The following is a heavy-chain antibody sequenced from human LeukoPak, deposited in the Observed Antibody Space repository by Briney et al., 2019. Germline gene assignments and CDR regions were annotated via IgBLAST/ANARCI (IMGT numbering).Heavy chain of an antibody. CDR2: IYYSGST. V-gene: IGHV4-61*01. J-gene: IGHJ4*02. CDR1: GGSVSSGNYY. CDR3: AKLELLNYFDY. Sequence: SETLSLTCTVSGGSVSSGNYYWSWIRQPPGKGLEWIGYIYYSGSTNYNPSLKSRVTISVDTSKNQFSLKLSSVTAADTAVYYCAKLELLNYFDYWGQGTLVTVSS. D-gene: IGHD1-26*01.